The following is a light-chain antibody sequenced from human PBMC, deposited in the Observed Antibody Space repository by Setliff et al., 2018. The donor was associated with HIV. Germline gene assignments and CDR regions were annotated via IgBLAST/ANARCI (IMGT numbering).Light chain of an antibody. CDR2: DVT. CDR3: CSYADSNTFV. Sequence: QSVLTQPASVSGSPGQSITIPCTGTSSDIGGYNSVSWYQRHPDKAPKLMIYDVTKRPSGVSNRFSGSKSGNTASLTISGLQAEDEADYYCCSYADSNTFVFGTGTKVTVL. CDR1: SSDIGGYNS. V-gene: IGLV2-23*02. J-gene: IGLJ1*01.